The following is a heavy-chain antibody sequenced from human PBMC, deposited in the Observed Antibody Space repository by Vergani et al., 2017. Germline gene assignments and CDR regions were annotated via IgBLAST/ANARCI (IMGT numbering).Heavy chain of an antibody. D-gene: IGHD3-22*01. V-gene: IGHV5-51*01. J-gene: IGHJ4*02. CDR3: ARLYGRDSSGSKYFDY. CDR2: IHPADSDT. Sequence: EVQLVQSGAEVKKPGESLKISCQLSGYSFTNYWIVCARQMPGKGLEWMGNIHPADSDTRHSPSFQGQVTISVDKSISTAYLQRSSLKASDSAMYYCARLYGRDSSGSKYFDYWGQGTLVTVSS. CDR1: GYSFTNYW.